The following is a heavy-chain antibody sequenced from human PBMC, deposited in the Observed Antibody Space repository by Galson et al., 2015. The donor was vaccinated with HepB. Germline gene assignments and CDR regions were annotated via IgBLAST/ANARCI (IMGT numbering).Heavy chain of an antibody. CDR3: VKNSGIYSP. J-gene: IGHJ4*02. CDR2: ITPRGDAT. V-gene: IGHV3-23*02. D-gene: IGHD3-10*01. CDR1: GFSFSTTD. Sequence: SLRLSCAASGFSFSTTDMGWVRQAPGRGLEWVSTITPRGDATYYGDPVRGRFTISRDNSRNTLYLQMTSLTAEDTALYSCVKNSGIYSPWGQGTLVTVSS.